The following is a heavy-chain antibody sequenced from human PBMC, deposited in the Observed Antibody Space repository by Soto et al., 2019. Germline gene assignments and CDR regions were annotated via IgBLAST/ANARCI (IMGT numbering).Heavy chain of an antibody. V-gene: IGHV1-8*01. D-gene: IGHD1-26*01. CDR2: MNPNSGNT. J-gene: IGHJ4*02. CDR1: GYTFTSYD. CDR3: AGEKVGAVDY. Sequence: QVQLVQSGAEVKKPGASVKVSCKASGYTFTSYDINWVRQATGQGLEWMGWMNPNSGNTGYVQKCQGRGTMTRNTSISTAYMELSSLRAEDTAGDYCAGEKVGAVDYWGQGTLVTVSS.